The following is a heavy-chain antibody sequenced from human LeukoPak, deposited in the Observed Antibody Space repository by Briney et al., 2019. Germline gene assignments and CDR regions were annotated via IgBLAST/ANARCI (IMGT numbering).Heavy chain of an antibody. Sequence: GASVRVSCKASGYTITGYYLHWVRRAPGQGLEWMGWINPHTGGTLYAQKFLGRVTMTRDTSINTAYMGLNNLKSDDTAVYFCARGTGSSWFDPWGQGTLVTVSS. D-gene: IGHD1-1*01. J-gene: IGHJ5*02. V-gene: IGHV1-2*02. CDR1: GYTITGYY. CDR3: ARGTGSSWFDP. CDR2: INPHTGGT.